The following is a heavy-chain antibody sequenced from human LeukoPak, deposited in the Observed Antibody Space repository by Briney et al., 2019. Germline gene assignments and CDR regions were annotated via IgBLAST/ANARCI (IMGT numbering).Heavy chain of an antibody. CDR3: AREGSGYYPPLGY. Sequence: GGSLRLSCAASGFTFSSYAMHWVRQTPGKGLEWVAVISYDGSNKYYADSVKGRFTISRDNSKNTLYLQMNSLRAEDTAVYYCAREGSGYYPPLGYWGQGTLVTVSS. CDR1: GFTFSSYA. J-gene: IGHJ4*02. V-gene: IGHV3-30-3*01. D-gene: IGHD3-3*01. CDR2: ISYDGSNK.